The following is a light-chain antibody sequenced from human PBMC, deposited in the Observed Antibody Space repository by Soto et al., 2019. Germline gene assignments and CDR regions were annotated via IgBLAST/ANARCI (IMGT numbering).Light chain of an antibody. CDR2: AAS. J-gene: IGKJ4*01. CDR3: QKYNSALL. V-gene: IGKV1-27*01. Sequence: DIPMTQSPSSLSASEGDRVTITCRASQGINDYLAWYQQKPGTAPKLLIFAASNLQSGVPSRFSGSGSGTNFTLSISSLQPEDVATYYCQKYNSALLFGGGTKVEIK. CDR1: QGINDY.